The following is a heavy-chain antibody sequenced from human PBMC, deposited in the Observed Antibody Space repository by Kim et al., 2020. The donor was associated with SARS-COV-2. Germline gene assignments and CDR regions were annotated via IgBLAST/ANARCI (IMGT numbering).Heavy chain of an antibody. CDR3: ARSPSASQEMRVIDYYYDFWSTPAGFIY. CDR2: INTNTGNP. CDR1: GYTFTSYA. D-gene: IGHD3-3*01. Sequence: ASVKVSCKASGYTFTSYAMNWVRQAPGEGLEWMGWINTNTGNPTYAQGFTGRFVFSLDTSVSTAYLQISSLKAEDTAVYYCARSPSASQEMRVIDYYYDFWSTPAGFIYWGQGTLVTVSS. J-gene: IGHJ4*02. V-gene: IGHV7-4-1*02.